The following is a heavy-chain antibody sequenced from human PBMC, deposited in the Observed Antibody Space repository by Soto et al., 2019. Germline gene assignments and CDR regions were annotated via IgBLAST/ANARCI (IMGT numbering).Heavy chain of an antibody. CDR3: ASGASRWYPYFFDS. V-gene: IGHV1-69*01. Sequence: QAQVVQSGAEVRKPGSSVKLSCKASEGTFNSYAIAWVRQAPGQGLEWMGGIIPYYNTLNYAQKFQDSVTITADDSTNTAYMELSSLRSDDTAVYFCASGASRWYPYFFDSWDQGTLVTVSS. CDR2: IIPYYNTL. D-gene: IGHD6-13*01. J-gene: IGHJ4*02. CDR1: EGTFNSYA.